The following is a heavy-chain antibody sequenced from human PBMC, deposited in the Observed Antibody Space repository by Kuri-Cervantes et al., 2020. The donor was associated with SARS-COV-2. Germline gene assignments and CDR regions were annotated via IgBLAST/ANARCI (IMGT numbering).Heavy chain of an antibody. V-gene: IGHV1-69*13. CDR2: IIPIFGTA. Sequence: SVKVSCKASGGTFSSYAISWVRQAPGQGLEWMGGIIPIFGTANYAQKFQGRVTITADESTSTAYMELSSLRSEDTAVYYCARGRVVPGDYYYYGMDVWGQGTTVTVSS. J-gene: IGHJ6*02. CDR1: GGTFSSYA. CDR3: ARGRVVPGDYYYYGMDV. D-gene: IGHD2-15*01.